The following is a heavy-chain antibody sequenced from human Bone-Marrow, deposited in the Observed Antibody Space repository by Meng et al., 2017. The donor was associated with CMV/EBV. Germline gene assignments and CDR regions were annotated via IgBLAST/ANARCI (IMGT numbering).Heavy chain of an antibody. V-gene: IGHV3-30*04. Sequence: GASLKISCVASGFTFSSFAMHWVRQAPGKGLECVAVISYCGSHEHYADSVEGRFTTSRDNSKKTLYLQMNRPRYEDTAVYYCAKQIIAGTTAGLDYWGQGTLVTVSS. CDR1: GFTFSSFA. J-gene: IGHJ4*02. D-gene: IGHD1-7*01. CDR3: AKQIIAGTTAGLDY. CDR2: ISYCGSHE.